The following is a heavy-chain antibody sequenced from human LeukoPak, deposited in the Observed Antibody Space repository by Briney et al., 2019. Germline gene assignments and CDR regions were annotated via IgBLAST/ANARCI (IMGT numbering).Heavy chain of an antibody. D-gene: IGHD3-22*01. CDR1: GYSFTSYW. CDR2: IYPGDSDT. Sequence: GESLKISCKGSGYSFTSYWIGWVRQVPGKGLEWMGIIYPGDSDTRYSPSFQGQVTISADKSISTAYLQWSSLKASDTAMYYCARLGYYYDSSGSFDYYYYYGMDVWGQGTTVTVSS. V-gene: IGHV5-51*01. CDR3: ARLGYYYDSSGSFDYYYYYGMDV. J-gene: IGHJ6*02.